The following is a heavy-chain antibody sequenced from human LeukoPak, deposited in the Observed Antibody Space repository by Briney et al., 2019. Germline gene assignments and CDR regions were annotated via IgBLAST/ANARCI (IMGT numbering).Heavy chain of an antibody. CDR2: ISGSSSGT. CDR3: AKDSYNPSGIFDY. Sequence: GGSLRLSCAASGFTFSGYAMSWVRQAPGKGLEWISAISGSSSGTYYADSVKGRFTISRDNSKNTLYLQMNSLRAEDTAVYYCAKDSYNPSGIFDYWGQGTLVTVSS. J-gene: IGHJ4*02. V-gene: IGHV3-23*01. D-gene: IGHD1-14*01. CDR1: GFTFSGYA.